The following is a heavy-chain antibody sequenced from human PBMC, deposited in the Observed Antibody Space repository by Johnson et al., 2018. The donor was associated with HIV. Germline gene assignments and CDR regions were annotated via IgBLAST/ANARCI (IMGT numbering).Heavy chain of an antibody. CDR3: AREIIFRGAFDI. Sequence: EQLVESGGGLVQPGGSLRLSCAVSGFTFRSYWMTWVRQAPGKGLEWVTNIKQAGREKYYVDSVKGRFTISRDNAKNSLYLQMNSLRAEDTAVYYCAREIIFRGAFDIWGQGTMVTVSS. CDR2: IKQAGREK. CDR1: GFTFRSYW. J-gene: IGHJ3*02. V-gene: IGHV3-7*01. D-gene: IGHD3-10*01.